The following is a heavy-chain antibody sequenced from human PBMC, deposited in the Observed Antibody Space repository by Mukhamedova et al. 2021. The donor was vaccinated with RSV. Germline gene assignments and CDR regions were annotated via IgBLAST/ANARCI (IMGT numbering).Heavy chain of an antibody. CDR3: ASAPDIHY. CDR1: YD. CDR2: MNFISGNT. D-gene: IGHD3-9*01. J-gene: IGHJ4*02. V-gene: IGHV1-8*01. Sequence: YDINWIRQAPGQGLEWMGWMNFISGNTGYAHQFQGRVSMTRDTSISTAYMELNSLTSDATAVYFCASAPDIHYWGPGTLVPVSS.